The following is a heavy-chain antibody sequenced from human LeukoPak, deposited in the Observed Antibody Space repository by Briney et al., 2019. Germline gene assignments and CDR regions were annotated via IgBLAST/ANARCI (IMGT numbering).Heavy chain of an antibody. CDR3: ARDSGTTGEVKFDP. V-gene: IGHV4-4*07. D-gene: IGHD3-10*01. CDR2: IYSSGS. Sequence: RPSETLSLTCTVSGGSISSYYLSWIQQPAGKGLEWIGRIYSSGSNYNPSLRSRVTISADTSTNQVSLTLSSVTAADTAVYYCARDSGTTGEVKFDPWGQGTLVTVSS. J-gene: IGHJ5*02. CDR1: GGSISSYY.